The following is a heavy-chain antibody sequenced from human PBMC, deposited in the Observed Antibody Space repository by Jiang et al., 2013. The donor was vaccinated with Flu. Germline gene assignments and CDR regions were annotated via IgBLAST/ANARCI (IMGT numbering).Heavy chain of an antibody. J-gene: IGHJ4*02. Sequence: QLLESGGGLVQPGGSLRLSCAASGFTFSSYWMSWVRQAPGKGLEWVANIKQDGSEKYYVDSVKGRFTISRDNAKNSLYLQMNSLRAEDTAVYYCARGAFTESYYDSSGYDYWGQGTLVTVSS. CDR1: GFTFSSYW. CDR2: IKQDGSEK. V-gene: IGHV3-7*03. CDR3: ARGAFTESYYDSSGYDY. D-gene: IGHD3-22*01.